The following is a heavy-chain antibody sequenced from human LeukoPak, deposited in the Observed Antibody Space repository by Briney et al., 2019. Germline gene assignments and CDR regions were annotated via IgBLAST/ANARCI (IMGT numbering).Heavy chain of an antibody. CDR1: GFTFSSYE. CDR3: ARVLRYCSGGNCYSGGLGYMDV. J-gene: IGHJ6*03. Sequence: PGGSLRLSCAASGFTFSSYEMNWVRQAPGKGLEGVSYISSSGSTIYYADSVKVRFTISRDNAKNSLFLQMNSLGAEDTAVYYCARVLRYCSGGNCYSGGLGYMDVWGKGTTVTISS. D-gene: IGHD2-15*01. V-gene: IGHV3-48*03. CDR2: ISSSGSTI.